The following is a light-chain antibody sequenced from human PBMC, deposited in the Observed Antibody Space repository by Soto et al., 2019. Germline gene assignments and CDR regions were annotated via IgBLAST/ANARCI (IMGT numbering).Light chain of an antibody. CDR3: QQYGSSPRT. V-gene: IGKV3-20*01. CDR1: QSVSSSY. CDR2: GAS. J-gene: IGKJ1*01. Sequence: TVLPQCTGTLSLSPGERATLSCRVSQSVSSSYLAWYQQKPGQAPRLLIYGASSRATGIPDRFSGSGSGTDFTLTISRLEPEDFAVYYCQQYGSSPRTFGQGTKVEI.